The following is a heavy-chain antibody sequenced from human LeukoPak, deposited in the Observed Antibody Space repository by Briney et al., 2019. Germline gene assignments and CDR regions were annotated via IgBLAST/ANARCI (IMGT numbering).Heavy chain of an antibody. CDR3: AKGGLPAAGNNWFDP. D-gene: IGHD6-13*01. Sequence: GGSLRLSCAASGFTFSTYSMNWVRQAPGKGLEWVSAISGSGGSTYYADSVKGRFTISRDNSKNTLYLQMNSLRTEDTAIYYCAKGGLPAAGNNWFDPWGQGAQVTVSS. CDR2: ISGSGGST. V-gene: IGHV3-23*01. CDR1: GFTFSTYS. J-gene: IGHJ5*02.